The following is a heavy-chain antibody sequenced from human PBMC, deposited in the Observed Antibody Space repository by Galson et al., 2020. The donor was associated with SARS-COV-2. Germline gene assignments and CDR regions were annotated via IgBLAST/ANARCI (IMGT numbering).Heavy chain of an antibody. D-gene: IGHD2-2*02. CDR3: AKGGVGYCSITNCYTAAFDI. CDR2: VSGSGSST. CDR1: RFTFSTYA. J-gene: IGHJ3*02. V-gene: IGHV3-23*01. Sequence: GESLKISCEASRFTFSTYAMSWVRQAPGKGLEWVSGVSGSGSSTYYADSVKGRFTISRDNSRNTLYLQMNSLRAEDTAVYYCAKGGVGYCSITNCYTAAFDIWGQGTMVTVSS.